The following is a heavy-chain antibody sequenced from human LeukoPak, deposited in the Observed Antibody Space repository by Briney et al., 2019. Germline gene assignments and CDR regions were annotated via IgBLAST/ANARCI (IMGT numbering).Heavy chain of an antibody. D-gene: IGHD6-13*01. CDR2: IIPIFGTA. CDR1: GYTFTSYA. V-gene: IGHV1-69*13. CDR3: ARVGSSSRWANYYYYMDV. Sequence: RASVKVSCKASGYTFTSYAMNWVRQAPGQGLEWMGGIIPIFGTANYAQKFQGRVTITADESTSTAYMELSSLRSEDTAVYYCARVGSSSRWANYYYYMDVWGKGTTVTISS. J-gene: IGHJ6*03.